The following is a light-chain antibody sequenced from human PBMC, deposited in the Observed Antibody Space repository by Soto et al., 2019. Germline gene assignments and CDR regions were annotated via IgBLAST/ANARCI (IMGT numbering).Light chain of an antibody. CDR3: QKSYSTPYT. J-gene: IGKJ2*01. V-gene: IGKV1-39*01. CDR2: AAF. Sequence: DIQMTQSPSSLSASIGDRVTITCRASQIITTYLNWYQQKPGKAPNLLIHAAFSLQSGVPSRFSGSGSGTDFTLTISSLQPEDFATYYCQKSYSTPYTFGQGTKLEI. CDR1: QIITTY.